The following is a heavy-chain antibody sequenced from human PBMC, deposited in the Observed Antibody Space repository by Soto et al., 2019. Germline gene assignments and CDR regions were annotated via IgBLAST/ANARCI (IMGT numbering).Heavy chain of an antibody. CDR1: GFTLSSYA. D-gene: IGHD3-22*01. J-gene: IGHJ4*02. CDR2: ISSSSSYI. Sequence: PGGSLRLSCAASGFTLSSYAMNWVRQSPAKGLEWVSSISSSSSYIYYADSVKGRFTISRDNAKNSLYLQMNSLRAEDTAVYYCARDSSYYDSSGRGYFDYWGQGTLVTVSS. CDR3: ARDSSYYDSSGRGYFDY. V-gene: IGHV3-21*01.